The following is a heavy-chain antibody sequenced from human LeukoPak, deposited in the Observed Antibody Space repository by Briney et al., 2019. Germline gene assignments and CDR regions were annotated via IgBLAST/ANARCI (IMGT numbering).Heavy chain of an antibody. Sequence: GASVKVSCKASGYTLTSYGISWVRQAPGQGLQWMGWISAYNGNTNYAQKLQGRVTMTTDTSTSTAYMELRSLRSDDTAVYYCARDRVYCSGGSCLNWFDPWGQGTLVTVSS. J-gene: IGHJ5*02. CDR1: GYTLTSYG. CDR3: ARDRVYCSGGSCLNWFDP. CDR2: ISAYNGNT. V-gene: IGHV1-18*04. D-gene: IGHD2-15*01.